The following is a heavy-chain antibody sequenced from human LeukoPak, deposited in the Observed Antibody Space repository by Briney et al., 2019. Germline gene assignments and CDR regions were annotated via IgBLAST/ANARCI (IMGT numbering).Heavy chain of an antibody. Sequence: GGSLRLSCAASKFAFSSYAMSWVRQAPGKGLEWVSAISGGGGNTYYADSVKGRFTISRDNSKNTLYPQMNSLRAEDTAVYYCGKNRYSGSLSPFDIWGQGTMVTVSS. J-gene: IGHJ3*02. V-gene: IGHV3-23*01. CDR1: KFAFSSYA. CDR3: GKNRYSGSLSPFDI. CDR2: ISGGGGNT. D-gene: IGHD1-26*01.